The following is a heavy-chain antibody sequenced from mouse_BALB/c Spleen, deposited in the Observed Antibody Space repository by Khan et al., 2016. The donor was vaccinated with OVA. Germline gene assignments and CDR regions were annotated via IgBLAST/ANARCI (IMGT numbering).Heavy chain of an antibody. CDR3: ARRGLRWDFDY. V-gene: IGHV1-7*01. D-gene: IGHD1-1*01. CDR2: INPSTGYT. J-gene: IGHJ2*01. Sequence: VQLQESGAELAKPGASVKMSCKASGYTFINYWILWVKQRPGQGLEWIGYINPSTGYTEYNQNFKDKATLTAYKSSSTAYMQLSSLTSEDSAVYYCARRGLRWDFDYWGQGTTLTVSS. CDR1: GYTFINYW.